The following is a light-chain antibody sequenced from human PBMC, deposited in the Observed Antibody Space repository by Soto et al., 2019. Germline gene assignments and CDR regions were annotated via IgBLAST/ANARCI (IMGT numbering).Light chain of an antibody. V-gene: IGLV1-40*01. CDR2: GST. CDR3: QSYDSSLSGYV. CDR1: GSNIGAPYD. J-gene: IGLJ1*01. Sequence: QSALAHPPSLSGAPGQRVTISCTGSGSNIGAPYDVHWYQHLPGTAPKLLIYGSTNRPSGVPGRFSGSKSGTSASLAITGLQAEDEADYYCQSYDSSLSGYVFGAGTKVTVL.